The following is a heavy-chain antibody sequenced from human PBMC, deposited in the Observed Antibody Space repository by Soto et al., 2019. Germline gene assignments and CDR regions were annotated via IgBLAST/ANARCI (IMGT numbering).Heavy chain of an antibody. CDR1: GFTFSTYT. J-gene: IGHJ3*02. CDR2: ISSTSTYI. V-gene: IGHV3-21*04. D-gene: IGHD4-17*01. CDR3: AKGGAYGGGRDAFDI. Sequence: GGSLRLSCAASGFTFSTYTMNWVRQAPGKGLEWVSSISSTSTYIYYADSVKGRFTISRDNAKKSLYLQMNSLRAEDTAVYYCAKGGAYGGGRDAFDIWGQGTMVTVSS.